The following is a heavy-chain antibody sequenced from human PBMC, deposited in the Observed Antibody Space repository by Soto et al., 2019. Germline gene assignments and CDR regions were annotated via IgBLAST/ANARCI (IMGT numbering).Heavy chain of an antibody. CDR1: GYTFTGYY. D-gene: IGHD3-22*01. Sequence: GASVKVSCKASGYTFTGYYMHWVRQAPGQGLEWMGWINPNSGGTNYAQKFQGWVTMTRDTSISTAYMELSRLRSDDTAVYYCAKDTYYHDSSGYYVFDYWGQGTLVTVSS. J-gene: IGHJ4*02. CDR2: INPNSGGT. V-gene: IGHV1-2*04. CDR3: AKDTYYHDSSGYYVFDY.